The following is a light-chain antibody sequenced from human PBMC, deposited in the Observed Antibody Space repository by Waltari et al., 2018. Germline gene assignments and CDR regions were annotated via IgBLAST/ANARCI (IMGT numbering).Light chain of an antibody. CDR3: QQYNSYSYT. Sequence: DIQMTQSPSTLSASLGDRVTLTCRASQSISSGLAWYQQKPGKAPKLLIYKASSLESGVPSRFSGSGSGTEFTLTISSLQPDDFATYYCQQYNSYSYTFGQGTKLEIK. CDR2: KAS. V-gene: IGKV1-5*03. J-gene: IGKJ2*01. CDR1: QSISSG.